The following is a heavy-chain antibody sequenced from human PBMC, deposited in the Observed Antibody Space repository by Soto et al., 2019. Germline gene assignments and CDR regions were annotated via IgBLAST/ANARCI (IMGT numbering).Heavy chain of an antibody. CDR2: INHSGTT. V-gene: IGHV4-34*02. D-gene: IGHD3-3*01. Sequence: QVQLQQWGAGLLKPSETLSLTCAVYGGTFSGYYCSWIRQPPGKGLEWIGEINHSGTTNYNPSLKRRVTRSADTYKNQFSLKLSSVTAADTAVYYCATSALRFLEWLPSAPLDYWGQGTLVTVSS. J-gene: IGHJ4*02. CDR1: GGTFSGYY. CDR3: ATSALRFLEWLPSAPLDY.